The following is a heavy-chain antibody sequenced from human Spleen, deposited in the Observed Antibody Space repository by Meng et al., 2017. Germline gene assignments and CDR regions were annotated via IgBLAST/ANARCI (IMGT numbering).Heavy chain of an antibody. CDR1: GYTFPDYW. CDR2: IIPIFGTT. CDR3: AREPSGRFTP. V-gene: IGHV1-69*06. Sequence: SVKVSCKASGYTFPDYWLHWVRRAPGQGLEWMGGIIPIFGTTEYAQKFQGRVTINADKSTSTAYMELSSLRSEDTAVYYCAREPSGRFTPWGQGTLVTVSS. J-gene: IGHJ5*02.